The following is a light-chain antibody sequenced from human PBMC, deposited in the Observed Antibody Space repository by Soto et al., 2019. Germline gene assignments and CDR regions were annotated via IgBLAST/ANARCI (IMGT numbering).Light chain of an antibody. V-gene: IGLV2-14*01. CDR1: SSDIGGYNF. CDR3: NSYSTVSTYV. CDR2: DVG. J-gene: IGLJ1*01. Sequence: QSALTQPASVSGSPGQSITIACTGTSSDIGGYNFVSWYQQHPGKAPKLLIYDVGNRPSGVSNRFSGSKSGNTASLTISGLQAEEEAPYYCNSYSTVSTYVFGTGTKLTVL.